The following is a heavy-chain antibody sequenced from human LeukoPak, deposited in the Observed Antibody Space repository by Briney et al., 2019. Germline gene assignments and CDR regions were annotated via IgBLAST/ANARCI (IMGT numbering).Heavy chain of an antibody. CDR2: IKSKTDGGTT. CDR3: TTRYCSSTSCPFDY. CDR1: GFTFSNAW. D-gene: IGHD2-2*01. V-gene: IGHV3-15*01. J-gene: IGHJ4*02. Sequence: GGSLRLSCAASGFTFSNAWMSWVRQAPGKGLEWVGRIKSKTDGGTTDYAAPVKGRFTISRDDSKNTLYLQMNSLKTEDTAVYYCTTRYCSSTSCPFDYWGQGTLVTVSS.